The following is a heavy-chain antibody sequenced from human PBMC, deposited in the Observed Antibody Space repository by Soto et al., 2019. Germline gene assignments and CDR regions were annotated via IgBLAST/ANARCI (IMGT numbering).Heavy chain of an antibody. CDR3: ATYTSPYTSGSFDH. V-gene: IGHV3-11*01. CDR1: GLIFVDSY. J-gene: IGHJ4*02. CDR2: ISGSGNTI. D-gene: IGHD3-10*01. Sequence: VQLVESGGALVKSGGSLGLSCAASGLIFVDSYRSGARQAPGKGLECLAYISGSGNTIYYADSVQARFTISRDNTKKSLYLQMDGLRAEDTALYYCATYTSPYTSGSFDHWGQGTLVTVSS.